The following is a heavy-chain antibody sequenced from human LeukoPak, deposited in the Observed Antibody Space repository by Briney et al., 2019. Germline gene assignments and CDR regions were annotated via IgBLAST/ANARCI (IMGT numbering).Heavy chain of an antibody. CDR2: IDPSDSYT. D-gene: IGHD3-22*01. V-gene: IGHV5-10-1*01. Sequence: GESLKISCKGSGYSFTSFWINWVRQMPGKGLEWMGRIDPSDSYTNYSPSFQGHVTISADKSISTAYLQWSSLKASDTAMYYCARQRGFDDSSGYYHNWFDPWGQGTLVTVSS. J-gene: IGHJ5*02. CDR3: ARQRGFDDSSGYYHNWFDP. CDR1: GYSFTSFW.